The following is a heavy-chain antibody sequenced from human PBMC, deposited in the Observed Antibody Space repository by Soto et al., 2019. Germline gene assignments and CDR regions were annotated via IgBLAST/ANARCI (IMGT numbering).Heavy chain of an antibody. V-gene: IGHV4-30-2*01. CDR1: GGSITSSEYS. D-gene: IGHD6-6*01. CDR2: IYHTGTL. Sequence: SETLSLTCNVSGGSITSSEYSWNWIRQAPGKGLEWIGFIYHTGTLYYNPSLKSRVTISLDRSENLFSLKLSSVTAADTAVYFCARDHYSSSSPKYFDSWGQGTLVTSPQ. CDR3: ARDHYSSSSPKYFDS. J-gene: IGHJ4*02.